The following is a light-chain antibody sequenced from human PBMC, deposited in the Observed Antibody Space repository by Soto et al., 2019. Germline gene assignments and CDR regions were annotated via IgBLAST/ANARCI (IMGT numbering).Light chain of an antibody. CDR3: QSYDHSLSAHYV. V-gene: IGLV1-40*01. Sequence: QSVLTQPPSVSGAPGQRVTISCTGSSSNIGSTYDVQWYQQLPGTAPKLLIHGNTDRPSGVPDRFSGSKSGTSASLAITGLQADDEADYSCQSYDHSLSAHYVFGTGTTVTVL. CDR1: SSNIGSTYD. CDR2: GNT. J-gene: IGLJ1*01.